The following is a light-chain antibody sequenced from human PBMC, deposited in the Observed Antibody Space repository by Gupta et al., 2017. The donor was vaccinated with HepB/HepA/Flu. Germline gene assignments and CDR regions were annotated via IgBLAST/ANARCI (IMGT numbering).Light chain of an antibody. CDR1: SSNLGNHG. J-gene: IGLJ2*01. Sequence: QSVLTQPHSVSEAPSQRVTISCSGSSSNLGNHGVNWYQQLPGKAPKLLIYYDDLLPSGVSDRFSGSKSGTSVSLAISGLQSDDEGDYYCAAWDDSLNAVVFGGGTRVTVL. CDR3: AAWDDSLNAVV. V-gene: IGLV1-36*01. CDR2: YDD.